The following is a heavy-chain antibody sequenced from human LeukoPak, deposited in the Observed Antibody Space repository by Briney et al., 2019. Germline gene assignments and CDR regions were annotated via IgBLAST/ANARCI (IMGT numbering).Heavy chain of an antibody. CDR2: ISSSSSTI. V-gene: IGHV3-48*01. Sequence: PGGSLRLSCAASGFTFSYYSMNWVRQAPGKGLEWVSYISSSSSTIYYADSVKGQFTISRDNAKNSLYLQMNSLRAEDTAVYYCARGPRGYDSSGYPEFFQHWGQGTLVTVSS. D-gene: IGHD3-22*01. CDR1: GFTFSYYS. J-gene: IGHJ1*01. CDR3: ARGPRGYDSSGYPEFFQH.